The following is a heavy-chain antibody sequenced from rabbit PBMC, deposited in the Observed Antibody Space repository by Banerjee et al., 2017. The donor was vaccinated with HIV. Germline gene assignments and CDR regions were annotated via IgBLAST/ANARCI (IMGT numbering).Heavy chain of an antibody. CDR1: GFDFSSTYY. D-gene: IGHD4-1*01. Sequence: QSLEESGGGLVQPEGSLTLTCKASGFDFSSTYYMCWVRQAPGKGLEWIGCIGGGSSGITYYASWAKGRFTISKTSSTTVTLQMTSLTAADTATYFCARDLAGAIGWNFNLWGPGTLVTVS. V-gene: IGHV1S40*01. CDR2: IGGGSSGIT. J-gene: IGHJ4*01. CDR3: ARDLAGAIGWNFNL.